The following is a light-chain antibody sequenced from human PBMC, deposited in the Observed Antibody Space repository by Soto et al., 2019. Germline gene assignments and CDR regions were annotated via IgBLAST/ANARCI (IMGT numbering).Light chain of an antibody. CDR3: QQRSNWPPVYT. CDR2: DAS. V-gene: IGKV3-11*01. Sequence: IVLTQSPATLSLSPGERATLSCRASQSVSSYLAWYQQKPGQAPRLLIYDASNRATGIPARFSGSGSGTDFTLTISSLEPEDFAVYYCQQRSNWPPVYTFGQGTQLEIK. J-gene: IGKJ2*01. CDR1: QSVSSY.